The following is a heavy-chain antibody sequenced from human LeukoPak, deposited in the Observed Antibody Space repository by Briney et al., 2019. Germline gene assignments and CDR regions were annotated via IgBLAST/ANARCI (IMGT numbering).Heavy chain of an antibody. V-gene: IGHV4-39*02. J-gene: IGHJ5*02. CDR1: GGSISSSSYY. Sequence: SETLSLTCTVSGGSISSSSYYWGWLRQPPGKGLEWIGSIHYSGSTNYNPSLKSRVTISVDTSKNQFSLKLSSVTAADTAVYYCAREVLRFLEWLLSSYNWFDPWGQGTLVTVSS. D-gene: IGHD3-3*01. CDR2: IHYSGST. CDR3: AREVLRFLEWLLSSYNWFDP.